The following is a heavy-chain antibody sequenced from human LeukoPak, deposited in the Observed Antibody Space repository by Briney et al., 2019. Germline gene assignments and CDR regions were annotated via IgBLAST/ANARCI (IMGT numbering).Heavy chain of an antibody. J-gene: IGHJ3*02. CDR2: ISGSGGST. CDR3: ARVRRKTAFDI. Sequence: PGGSLRLSCAASGYTFSSYAMSWVRQAPGKGLEWVSAISGSGGSTYYADSVKGRFTISRDNAKNSLYLQMNSLRAEDTAVYYCARVRRKTAFDIWGQGTMVTVSS. CDR1: GYTFSSYA. V-gene: IGHV3-23*01.